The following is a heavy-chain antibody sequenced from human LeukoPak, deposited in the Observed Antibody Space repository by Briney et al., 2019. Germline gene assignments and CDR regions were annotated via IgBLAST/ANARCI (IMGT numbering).Heavy chain of an antibody. CDR3: ARGRDGYKSAFDI. J-gene: IGHJ3*02. CDR2: INHSGST. CDR1: GGSFSGYY. D-gene: IGHD5-24*01. V-gene: IGHV4-34*01. Sequence: SETLSLTCAVYGGSFSGYYWSWIRQPPGKGLEWIGEINHSGSTNYNASLKSRVTISVDTSKNQFSLNLNSVTAADTAVYYCARGRDGYKSAFDIWGQGTMVTVSS.